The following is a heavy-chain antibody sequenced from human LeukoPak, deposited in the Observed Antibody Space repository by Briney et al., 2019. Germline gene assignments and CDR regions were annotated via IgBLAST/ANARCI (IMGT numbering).Heavy chain of an antibody. CDR2: IKQDGSEK. Sequence: GSLRLSCAASGSTFSSYWMSWVRQAPGKGLEWVANIKQDGSEKYYVDSVKGRFTISRDNAKNSLYLQMNGLRAEDTAVYYCARDGSSGWHGAVDYWGQGTLVTVSS. V-gene: IGHV3-7*01. J-gene: IGHJ4*02. D-gene: IGHD6-19*01. CDR3: ARDGSSGWHGAVDY. CDR1: GSTFSSYW.